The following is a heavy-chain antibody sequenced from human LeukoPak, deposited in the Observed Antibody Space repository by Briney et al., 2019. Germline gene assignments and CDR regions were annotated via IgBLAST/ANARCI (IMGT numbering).Heavy chain of an antibody. J-gene: IGHJ4*02. V-gene: IGHV1-2*02. CDR2: INPNSGGT. D-gene: IGHD3-22*01. Sequence: GASVKVSCKASGYTFTGYYMHWVRQAPGQGLEWMGWINPNSGGTNYAQKFQGRVTMTRDTSISTAYMELSRLRSDDTAVYYCARMFGRIETRQDGIGDYDSSGYYHRGGFDYWGQGTLVTVSS. CDR1: GYTFTGYY. CDR3: ARMFGRIETRQDGIGDYDSSGYYHRGGFDY.